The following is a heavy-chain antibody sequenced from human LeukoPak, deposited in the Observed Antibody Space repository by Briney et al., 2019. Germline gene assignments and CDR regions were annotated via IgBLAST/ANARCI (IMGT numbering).Heavy chain of an antibody. J-gene: IGHJ4*02. CDR2: MHPGGTT. CDR1: GGSISSYY. Sequence: PSETLSLTCTVSGGSISSYYWTWIRQPPGKGLEWVGNMHPGGTTKFHPSLEGRVIMSIDTSNKQFSLRLRSVTAADTATYYCAKTGSLFGRFLDHWGPGALVIVSS. V-gene: IGHV4-59*01. CDR3: AKTGSLFGRFLDH. D-gene: IGHD3-10*02.